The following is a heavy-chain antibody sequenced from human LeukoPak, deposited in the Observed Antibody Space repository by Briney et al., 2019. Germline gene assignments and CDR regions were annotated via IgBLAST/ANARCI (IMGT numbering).Heavy chain of an antibody. D-gene: IGHD5-24*01. V-gene: IGHV4-4*07. CDR2: IYTSGST. J-gene: IGHJ4*02. CDR3: ARMKGRDGYKSFDY. Sequence: PSETLSLACTVSGGSISSYYWSWIRQPAGKGLEWIGRIYTSGSTNYNPSLKSRVTMSVDTSKNQFSLKLSSVTAADTAVYYCARMKGRDGYKSFDYWGQGTLVTVSS. CDR1: GGSISSYY.